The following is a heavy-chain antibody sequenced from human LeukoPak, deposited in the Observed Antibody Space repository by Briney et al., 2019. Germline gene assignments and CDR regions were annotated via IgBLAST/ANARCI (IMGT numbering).Heavy chain of an antibody. Sequence: GASVKVSCKASGYTFTSYGISWVRQAPGQGLEWMGRIIPIFGTANYAQNFQGRVTITTDESTTTAYMELSSLRSEDTAVYYCAREVVYYYDSSGYYYYFDYWGQGTLVTVSS. V-gene: IGHV1-69*05. D-gene: IGHD3-22*01. CDR3: AREVVYYYDSSGYYYYFDY. J-gene: IGHJ4*02. CDR1: GYTFTSYG. CDR2: IIPIFGTA.